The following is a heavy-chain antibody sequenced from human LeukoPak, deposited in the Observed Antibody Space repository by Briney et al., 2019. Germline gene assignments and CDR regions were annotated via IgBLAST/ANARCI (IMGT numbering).Heavy chain of an antibody. V-gene: IGHV1-8*01. CDR3: ARGRGSGHKENWFDP. CDR2: MNPNSGNT. J-gene: IGHJ5*02. Sequence: GALVEVSCKASGYTFTTYDINWVRQATGQGLEWMGWMNPNSGNTGYAQKFQGRVTMTRNTSISTAYMELSSLRSEDTAVYYCARGRGSGHKENWFDPWGQGTLVTVSS. CDR1: GYTFTTYD. D-gene: IGHD6-19*01.